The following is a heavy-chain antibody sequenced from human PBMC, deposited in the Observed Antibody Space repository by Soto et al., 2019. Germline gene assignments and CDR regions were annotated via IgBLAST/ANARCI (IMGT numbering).Heavy chain of an antibody. Sequence: QVQLQESGPGLVKPSQTLSLTCTVSVCSISSVDYYWSWIRQPQGKGLEWIGYIYYSGSTYYNPSLKSRVTISVDPSKNQLALKLSSVTAADADEYYCARTSDYGGNSFDPWGQGTLVTVSS. D-gene: IGHD4-17*01. J-gene: IGHJ5*02. V-gene: IGHV4-30-4*01. CDR2: IYYSGST. CDR1: VCSISSVDYY. CDR3: ARTSDYGGNSFDP.